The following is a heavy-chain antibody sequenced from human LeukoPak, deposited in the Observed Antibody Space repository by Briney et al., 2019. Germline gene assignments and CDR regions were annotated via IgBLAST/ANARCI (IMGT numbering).Heavy chain of an antibody. Sequence: SVKVSCKASGGTFSSYAISWVRQAPGQGLEWMGRIIPILGIANYAQKFQGRVTITADKSTSTAYMELSSLRSEDTAVYCCARDLEPYGMDVWGQGTTVTVSS. CDR2: IIPILGIA. D-gene: IGHD1-1*01. CDR3: ARDLEPYGMDV. CDR1: GGTFSSYA. V-gene: IGHV1-69*04. J-gene: IGHJ6*02.